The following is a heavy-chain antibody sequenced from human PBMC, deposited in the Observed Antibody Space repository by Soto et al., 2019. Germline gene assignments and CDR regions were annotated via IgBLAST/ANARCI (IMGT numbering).Heavy chain of an antibody. D-gene: IGHD6-6*01. CDR1: GFTFSSYS. CDR2: ISSSSSYI. V-gene: IGHV3-21*01. J-gene: IGHJ4*02. CDR3: ARDVGGSYSSSYYFDY. Sequence: PGGSLRLSCAASGFTFSSYSMNWVRQAPGKGLEWVSSISSSSSYIYYADSVKGRFTISRDNAKNSLYLQMNSLRAEDTAVYYCARDVGGSYSSSYYFDYWGQGTLVTVSS.